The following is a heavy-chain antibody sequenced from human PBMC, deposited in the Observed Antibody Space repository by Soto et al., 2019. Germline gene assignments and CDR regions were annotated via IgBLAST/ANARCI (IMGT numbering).Heavy chain of an antibody. J-gene: IGHJ6*02. CDR1: GFTFDDYA. CDR3: AKDIEGAVAGHYYYYGMDV. Sequence: GGSLRLSCAASGFTFDDYAMHWVRQAPGKGLEWVSGISWNSGSIGYADSVKGRFTISRDNAKNSLYLQMNSLRAEDTALYYCAKDIEGAVAGHYYYYGMDVWGQGTTVTVSS. CDR2: ISWNSGSI. D-gene: IGHD6-19*01. V-gene: IGHV3-9*01.